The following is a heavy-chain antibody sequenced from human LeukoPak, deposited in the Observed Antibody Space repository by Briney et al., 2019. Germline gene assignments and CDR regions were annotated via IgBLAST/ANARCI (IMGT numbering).Heavy chain of an antibody. Sequence: ASVKVSCRAGGYTFISYGLSWVRQAPGQGLEWMGWINNGNTRYAENLQGRLTLTTDTSTSTAYMELRSLRSDDTAVYYCARGIVVAPMANWFDPWGQGTLVTVSS. J-gene: IGHJ5*02. D-gene: IGHD6-19*01. CDR2: INNGNT. CDR3: ARGIVVAPMANWFDP. V-gene: IGHV1-18*01. CDR1: GYTFISYG.